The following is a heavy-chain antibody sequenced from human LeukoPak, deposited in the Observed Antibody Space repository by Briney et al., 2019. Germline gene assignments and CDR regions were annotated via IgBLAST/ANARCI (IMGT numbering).Heavy chain of an antibody. D-gene: IGHD2-2*01. CDR2: IKQDTTED. Sequence: PGGSLRLSCAASGFTFSTYWMTWVRQAPGKGLQWVAIIKQDTTEDYYVDSVKGRFSISRDNAKNSLYLQMNNLRAEDTAVYYCARDVVGYCSSTSCSPGYYFDYWGQGTLVTVSS. CDR3: ARDVVGYCSSTSCSPGYYFDY. J-gene: IGHJ4*02. CDR1: GFTFSTYW. V-gene: IGHV3-7*01.